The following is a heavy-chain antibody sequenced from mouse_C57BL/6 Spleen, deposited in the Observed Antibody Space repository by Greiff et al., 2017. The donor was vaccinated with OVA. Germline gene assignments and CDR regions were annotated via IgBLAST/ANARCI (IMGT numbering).Heavy chain of an antibody. V-gene: IGHV1-69*01. CDR3: ARGEFRGSSSRGFDY. D-gene: IGHD1-1*01. CDR2: IDPSDSYT. J-gene: IGHJ2*01. CDR1: GYTFTSYW. Sequence: VQLQQPGAELVMPGASVKLSCKASGYTFTSYWMHWVKQRPGQGLEWIGEIDPSDSYTNYNQKFKGNSTLTVDKSSSTAYMQLSSLTSEDSAVYYCARGEFRGSSSRGFDYWGQGSTLTVSS.